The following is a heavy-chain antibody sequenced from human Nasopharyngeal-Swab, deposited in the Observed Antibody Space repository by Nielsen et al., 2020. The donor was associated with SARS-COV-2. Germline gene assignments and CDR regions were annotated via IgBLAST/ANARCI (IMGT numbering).Heavy chain of an antibody. Sequence: SEILSLTCTVSGGSISSGGYYWSWIRQHPGKGLEWIGYIYYSGSTYYNPSLKSRVTISVDTSKNQFSLKLSSVTAADTAVYYCARARVTMIVVNAFDIWGQGTMVTVSS. V-gene: IGHV4-31*03. D-gene: IGHD3-22*01. CDR3: ARARVTMIVVNAFDI. CDR1: GGSISSGGYY. J-gene: IGHJ3*02. CDR2: IYYSGST.